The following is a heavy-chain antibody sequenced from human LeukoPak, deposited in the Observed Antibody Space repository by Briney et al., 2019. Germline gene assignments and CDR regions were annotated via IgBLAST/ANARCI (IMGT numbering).Heavy chain of an antibody. J-gene: IGHJ4*02. V-gene: IGHV3-23*01. Sequence: PGGSLRLSCIGSGFTFSSFAMSWVRQTPGKGLEWVSVISDSGGTTFYADSVKGRFTISRDNSKSTLYLQMNSLRAEDTAVYYCAKEASGYGYYFDYWGQGTLVTVSS. CDR3: AKEASGYGYYFDY. CDR1: GFTFSSFA. CDR2: ISDSGGTT. D-gene: IGHD3-10*01.